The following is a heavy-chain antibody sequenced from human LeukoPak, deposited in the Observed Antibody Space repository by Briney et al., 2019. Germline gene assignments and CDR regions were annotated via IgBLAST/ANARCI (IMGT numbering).Heavy chain of an antibody. CDR1: GYTLTELS. CDR3: ATGAPAKRAFDI. J-gene: IGHJ3*02. Sequence: GASVKVSCKVSGYTLTELSMHWVRQAPGKGLEWMGGFDPEDGETIYAQKFQGRVTMTEDTSTHTAYMELSSLRSEDTAVYYCATGAPAKRAFDIWGQGTMVTVSS. D-gene: IGHD2-2*01. CDR2: FDPEDGET. V-gene: IGHV1-24*01.